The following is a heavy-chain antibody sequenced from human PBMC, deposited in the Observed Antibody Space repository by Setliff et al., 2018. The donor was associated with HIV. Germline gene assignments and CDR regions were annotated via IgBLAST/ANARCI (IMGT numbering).Heavy chain of an antibody. V-gene: IGHV3-30-3*01. CDR3: ARDKGIAVAGRLDY. Sequence: PGGSLRLSCAASGFTFSSYAMHWVRQAPGKGLEWVAVISYDGSNKYYADSVKGRFTISRDNSKNMLYLQMNSLRAEDTAVYYCARDKGIAVAGRLDYWGQGTLVTVSS. J-gene: IGHJ4*02. D-gene: IGHD6-19*01. CDR1: GFTFSSYA. CDR2: ISYDGSNK.